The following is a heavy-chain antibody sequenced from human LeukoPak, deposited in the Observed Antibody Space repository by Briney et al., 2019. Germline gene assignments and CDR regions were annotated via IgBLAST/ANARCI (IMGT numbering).Heavy chain of an antibody. J-gene: IGHJ6*04. V-gene: IGHV3-11*04. CDR1: GFIFNDYY. CDR3: AELGITMIGGV. Sequence: GGSLRLSCAASGFIFNDYYMSWIRQAPGKGLEWVSYMSSSGSTIYYADSVKGRFTISRDNAKNSLYLQMNSLRAEDTAVYYCAELGITMIGGVWGKGTTVTISS. D-gene: IGHD3-10*02. CDR2: MSSSGSTI.